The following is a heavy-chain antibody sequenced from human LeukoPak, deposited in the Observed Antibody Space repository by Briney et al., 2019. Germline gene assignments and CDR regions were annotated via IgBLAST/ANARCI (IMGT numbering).Heavy chain of an antibody. V-gene: IGHV4-39*07. CDR3: ARDNYSSGVPNWFDP. D-gene: IGHD6-25*01. Sequence: KTSETLSLTCTVSGGSISSSGYYWGWIRQPPGKGLEWIGSIYYSGSTYYNPSLKGRVTISVDTSKNQFSLKLSSVTAADTAVYYCARDNYSSGVPNWFDPWGQGTLVTVSS. J-gene: IGHJ5*02. CDR1: GGSISSSGYY. CDR2: IYYSGST.